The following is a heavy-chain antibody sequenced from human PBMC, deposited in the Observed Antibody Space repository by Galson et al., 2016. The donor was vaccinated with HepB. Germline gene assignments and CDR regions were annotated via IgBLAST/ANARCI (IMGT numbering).Heavy chain of an antibody. D-gene: IGHD1-26*01. Sequence: ETLSLTCTVSGGSTSSYYWSWIRQPPGKGLEYIGYIYYTGSTNYTPSLKSRVTTSLDTSKNQFSLKVTSVTAADTAVYYCATGTYPKAFDIWGHGAMVTVSS. CDR2: IYYTGST. CDR3: ATGTYPKAFDI. V-gene: IGHV4-59*01. CDR1: GGSTSSYY. J-gene: IGHJ3*02.